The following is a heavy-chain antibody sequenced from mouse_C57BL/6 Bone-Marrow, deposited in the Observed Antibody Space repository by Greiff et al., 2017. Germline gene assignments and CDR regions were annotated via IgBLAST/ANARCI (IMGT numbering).Heavy chain of an antibody. J-gene: IGHJ1*03. Sequence: QVQLKQPGAELVKPGASVKLSCKASGYTFTSYWMQWVKQRPGQGLEWIGEIDPSDSYTNYNQQFKGKATLTVDTSSSTAYMQLSSLTSEDSAVYYFTSSFYDWYFDVWGTGTTVTVSA. CDR1: GYTFTSYW. D-gene: IGHD2-12*01. CDR2: IDPSDSYT. CDR3: TSSFYDWYFDV. V-gene: IGHV1-50*01.